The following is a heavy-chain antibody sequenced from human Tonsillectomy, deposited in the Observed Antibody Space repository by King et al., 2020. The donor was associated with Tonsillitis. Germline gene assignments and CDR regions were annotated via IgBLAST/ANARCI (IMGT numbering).Heavy chain of an antibody. CDR3: ASRPDAFDV. Sequence: VQLVESGVEVKKPGESLKISCKASGYTFTNYWIGWVRQMPGKGLEWMGIIYPVDSGTRYSPSFQGQVTISADKSVTTAYLQWSSLKASDTAMYYCASRPDAFDVWGQGTMVTVSS. CDR1: GYTFTNYW. CDR2: IYPVDSGT. J-gene: IGHJ3*01. V-gene: IGHV5-51*01.